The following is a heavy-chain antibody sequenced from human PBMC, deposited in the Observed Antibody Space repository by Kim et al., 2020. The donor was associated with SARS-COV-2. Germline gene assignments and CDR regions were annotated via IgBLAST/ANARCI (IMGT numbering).Heavy chain of an antibody. J-gene: IGHJ3*02. CDR2: INTDGSST. D-gene: IGHD4-17*01. V-gene: IGHV3-74*01. Sequence: GGSLRLSCAASGFTFSNYWMHWVRQAPGKGLVWVSRINTDGSSTTSADSVKGRFTISRDNAKNTLYLQMNSLRAEDTAVYYCARLYGASGKNACDIWGQG. CDR1: GFTFSNYW. CDR3: ARLYGASGKNACDI.